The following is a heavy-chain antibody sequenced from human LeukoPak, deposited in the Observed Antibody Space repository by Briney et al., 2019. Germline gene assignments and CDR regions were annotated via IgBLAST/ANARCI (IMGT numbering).Heavy chain of an antibody. J-gene: IGHJ4*02. CDR1: GYTFTGYY. CDR2: INPNSGGT. CDR3: ARSYSSSSPFDY. D-gene: IGHD6-6*01. V-gene: IGHV1-2*02. Sequence: ASVKVSCEASGYTFTGYYMHWVRQAPGQGLEWMGWINPNSGGTNYAQKFQGRVTMTRDTSISTAYMELSRLRSDDTAVYYCARSYSSSSPFDYWGQGTLVTVSS.